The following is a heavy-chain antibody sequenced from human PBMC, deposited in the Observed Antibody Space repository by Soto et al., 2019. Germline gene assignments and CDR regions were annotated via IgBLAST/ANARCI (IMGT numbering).Heavy chain of an antibody. CDR3: ASSGAGSGDY. D-gene: IGHD3-10*01. V-gene: IGHV4-59*01. J-gene: IGHJ4*02. CDR1: GGSMSGSS. CDR2: ISNSGTP. Sequence: SDPLSLTSTVSGGSMSGSSWSWIRQPPGRGLEWIGQISNSGTPHDSPSLKSRPTMSVDTSKNQISLKVTSVTAAETAVYYCASSGAGSGDYWGQGILVTVSS.